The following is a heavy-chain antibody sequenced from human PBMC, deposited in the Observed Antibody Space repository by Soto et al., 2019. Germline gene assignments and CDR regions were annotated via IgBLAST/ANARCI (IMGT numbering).Heavy chain of an antibody. CDR3: VRGGNYVWGSYQD. J-gene: IGHJ4*02. CDR1: GFTFRNYW. V-gene: IGHV3-74*01. CDR2: INGDGSIT. D-gene: IGHD3-16*02. Sequence: EVQLVESGGGLGQPGGSLRLSCAASGFTFRNYWMYWVRQASGKGLVWVSHINGDGSITAYADSVRGRFTISRDDAKNTLFLQMNSLRPEDTAVYYCVRGGNYVWGSYQDWGQGTLVTVSS.